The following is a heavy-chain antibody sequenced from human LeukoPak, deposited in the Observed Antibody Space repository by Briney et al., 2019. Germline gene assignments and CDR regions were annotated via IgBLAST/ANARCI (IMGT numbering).Heavy chain of an antibody. CDR3: ARVFPFGGVIGLLGY. J-gene: IGHJ4*02. CDR1: GFTFSSYA. CDR2: ISGSGGST. D-gene: IGHD3-16*02. V-gene: IGHV3-23*01. Sequence: GGSLRLSCAASGFTFSSYAMSWVRQAPGKGLEWVSAISGSGGSTYYADSVKGRFTISRDNSKNTPYLQMNSLRAEDTAVYYCARVFPFGGVIGLLGYWGQGTLVTVSS.